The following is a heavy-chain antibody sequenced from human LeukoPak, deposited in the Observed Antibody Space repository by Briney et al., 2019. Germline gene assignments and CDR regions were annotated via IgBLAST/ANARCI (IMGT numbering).Heavy chain of an antibody. CDR1: GFTFSSYE. CDR2: ISSSGNTI. CDR3: ARLTTMTTTGGPFDY. V-gene: IGHV3-48*03. D-gene: IGHD4-17*01. Sequence: GGSLRLSCAASGFTFSSYEMNWVRQAPGEGLGWVSYISSSGNTIYYADSVKGRFTISRDNAKNSLYLQMNSLRAEDTAVYYCARLTTMTTTGGPFDYWGQGTLVTVSS. J-gene: IGHJ4*02.